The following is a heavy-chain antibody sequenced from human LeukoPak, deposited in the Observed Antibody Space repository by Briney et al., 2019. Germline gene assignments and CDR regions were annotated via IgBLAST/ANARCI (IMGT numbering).Heavy chain of an antibody. CDR2: INHSGSI. V-gene: IGHV4-34*01. CDR3: ARGLSPHYDILTGYPPIGY. CDR1: GGSFSGYY. J-gene: IGHJ4*02. Sequence: SETLSLTCAVYGGSFSGYYWSWIRQPPGKGLEWIGEINHSGSINYNPSLKSRVTISVDTSKNQFSLKLSSVTAADTAVYYCARGLSPHYDILTGYPPIGYWGQGTLVTVSS. D-gene: IGHD3-9*01.